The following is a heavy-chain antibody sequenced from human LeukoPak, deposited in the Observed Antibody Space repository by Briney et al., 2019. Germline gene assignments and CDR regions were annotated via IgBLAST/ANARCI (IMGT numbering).Heavy chain of an antibody. CDR3: AREERDSGWNVVGDY. CDR2: RFHSGST. Sequence: SETLSLTCTVSGYSISSGYYWGWVRQPPGKGLEWIGTRFHSGSTYYNPSLRGRGTISLDTSKNRFSLELSSVTAADTAVYYCAREERDSGWNVVGDYWGQGTLVTVSS. D-gene: IGHD1-1*01. J-gene: IGHJ4*02. CDR1: GYSISSGYY. V-gene: IGHV4-38-2*02.